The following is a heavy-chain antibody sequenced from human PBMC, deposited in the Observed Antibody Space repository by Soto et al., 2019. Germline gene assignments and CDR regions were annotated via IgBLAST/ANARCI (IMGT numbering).Heavy chain of an antibody. D-gene: IGHD3-22*01. V-gene: IGHV3-23*01. CDR1: GFKFSTFA. J-gene: IGHJ6*02. CDR3: AKEFDTSGYYSYYYAMDV. Sequence: PRLSCAASGFKFSTFAMSWVRQAPGKGLEWVSGLGDSGTKTYYAASVRGRFIISRDNSKNTVDLQMNSLRAEDTAVYYCAKEFDTSGYYSYYYAMDVWGQWTTVTVSS. CDR2: LGDSGTKT.